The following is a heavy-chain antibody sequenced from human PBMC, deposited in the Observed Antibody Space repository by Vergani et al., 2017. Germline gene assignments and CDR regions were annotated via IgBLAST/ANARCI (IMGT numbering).Heavy chain of an antibody. CDR1: GYIFSNYW. J-gene: IGHJ5*02. Sequence: EKQLVQSGSETKKPGESLKISCQAFGYIFSNYWIAWVRQRPGKGLEWMGIIYAGDSDVRYSPSFQGQVTMSVDKSLSTAYLQWSSLKASDTATYYCAKTLDFSSLYSSYNWFDPWGQGTQVTVSS. CDR2: IYAGDSDV. D-gene: IGHD3-3*01. V-gene: IGHV5-51*01. CDR3: AKTLDFSSLYSSYNWFDP.